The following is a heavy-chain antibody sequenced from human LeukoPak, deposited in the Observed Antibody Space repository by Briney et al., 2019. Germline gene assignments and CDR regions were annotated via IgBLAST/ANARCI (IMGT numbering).Heavy chain of an antibody. V-gene: IGHV3-21*01. CDR1: GFTFSSYS. J-gene: IGHJ6*02. CDR2: ISSSSSYI. Sequence: GGSLRLSCAASGFTFSSYSMNWVRQAPGKGLEWVSSISSSSSYIYYADSVKGRFTISRDNAKNSLYLQMNSLRAEDTAVYYCARDGYYGSGSYVYYYGMDVWGQGTTVTVSS. CDR3: ARDGYYGSGSYVYYYGMDV. D-gene: IGHD3-10*01.